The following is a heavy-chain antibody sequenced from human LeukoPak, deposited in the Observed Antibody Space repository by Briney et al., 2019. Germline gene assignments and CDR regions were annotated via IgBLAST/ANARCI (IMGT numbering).Heavy chain of an antibody. CDR2: INHSGST. J-gene: IGHJ4*02. CDR3: ARAPGGGY. CDR1: GGSLSGYY. D-gene: IGHD3-10*01. Sequence: SETLCLTCAVYGGSLSGYYWSWIRQPPGKGLEWIGEINHSGSTNYNPSLKSRVTISVDTSKNQFSLKLSSVTAADTAVYYCARAPGGGYWGQGTLVTVSS. V-gene: IGHV4-34*01.